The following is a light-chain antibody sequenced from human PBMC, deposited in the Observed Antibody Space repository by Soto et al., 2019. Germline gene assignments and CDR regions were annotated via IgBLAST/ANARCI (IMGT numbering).Light chain of an antibody. J-gene: IGKJ1*01. V-gene: IGKV1-5*01. CDR2: DVS. CDR3: QQYKSYWT. CDR1: QSISSL. Sequence: DIEMTQSPSTLSASVGDRVTITCRASQSISSLLAWYQQKPGKAPKVLIYDVSNLESGVPSRLSGSGSGTEFTLTISSMQPDDFATYYCQQYKSYWTFGQGTKVDIK.